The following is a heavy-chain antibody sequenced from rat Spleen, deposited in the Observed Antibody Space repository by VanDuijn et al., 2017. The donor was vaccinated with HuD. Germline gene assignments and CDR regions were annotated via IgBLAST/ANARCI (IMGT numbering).Heavy chain of an antibody. CDR2: IWSGGTT. Sequence: QVQLKESGPGLVQPSQTLSLTCTVSGFSLTSYNVNWVRQSAGKGLEWMGIIWSGGTTDYNSALKSRLSISRDTSKSQLFLKMDTLQTEDTAIYYCTRDRLGAGFDYWGQGVMVTVSS. D-gene: IGHD5-1*01. CDR3: TRDRLGAGFDY. J-gene: IGHJ2*01. CDR1: GFSLTSYN. V-gene: IGHV2-30*01.